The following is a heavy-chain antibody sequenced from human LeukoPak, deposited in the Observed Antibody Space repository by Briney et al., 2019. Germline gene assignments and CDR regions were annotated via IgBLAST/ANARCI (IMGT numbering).Heavy chain of an antibody. V-gene: IGHV1-46*01. CDR1: GYTFTSYY. CDR3: ARNFIYENIALPENIAAGTSDAFDI. Sequence: GASVKVSCKASGYTFTSYYMHWVRQAPGQGLEWMGIINPSGGSTSYAQKFQGRVTMTRDTSTSTVYMELSSLRSEDTAVYYCARNFIYENIALPENIAAGTSDAFDIWGQGTMVTVSS. CDR2: INPSGGST. D-gene: IGHD6-6*01. J-gene: IGHJ3*02.